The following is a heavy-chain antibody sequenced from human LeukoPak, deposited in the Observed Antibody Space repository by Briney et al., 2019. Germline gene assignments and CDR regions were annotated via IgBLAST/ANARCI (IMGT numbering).Heavy chain of an antibody. J-gene: IGHJ4*02. D-gene: IGHD3-3*01. Sequence: PGGSLRLSCAASGFTFSSYSMNWVRQAPGKGLEWVSSISSSSSYIYYADSVKGRFTISRDNARNSVYLHMDSLREEDTAVYFCGRSASPLYDQTDWGQGTLVTVSS. V-gene: IGHV3-21*06. CDR1: GFTFSSYS. CDR3: GRSASPLYDQTD. CDR2: ISSSSSYI.